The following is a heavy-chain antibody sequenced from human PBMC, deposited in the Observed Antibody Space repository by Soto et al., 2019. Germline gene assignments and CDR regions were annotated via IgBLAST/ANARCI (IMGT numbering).Heavy chain of an antibody. J-gene: IGHJ6*02. V-gene: IGHV4-30-4*01. CDR2: IYYSGST. Sequence: SETLSLTCTVSGGSDSSGDYYWSWIRQPPGKGLEWIGYIYYSGSTYYNPSLKSRVTISVDTSKNQFSLKLSSVTAADTAVYYCASVKRETVVVTAKYYYSYVMDVWGQGTTVTVSS. CDR1: GGSDSSGDYY. CDR3: ASVKRETVVVTAKYYYSYVMDV. D-gene: IGHD2-21*02.